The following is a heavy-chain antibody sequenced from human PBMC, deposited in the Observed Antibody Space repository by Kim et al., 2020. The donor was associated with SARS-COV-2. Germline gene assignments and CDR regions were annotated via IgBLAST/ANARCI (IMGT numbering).Heavy chain of an antibody. V-gene: IGHV3-33*01. D-gene: IGHD2-15*01. CDR3: ARGHGRGDY. J-gene: IGHJ4*02. CDR1: GFDFSNSG. Sequence: GGSLRLSCAASGFDFSNSGMHWVRQAPGKGLEWVAVIWYDGSNKNYADSVKGRFTISRDNSKNTVYLQMNSLRVEDTAVYYCARGHGRGDYWGQGTLVTV. CDR2: IWYDGSNK.